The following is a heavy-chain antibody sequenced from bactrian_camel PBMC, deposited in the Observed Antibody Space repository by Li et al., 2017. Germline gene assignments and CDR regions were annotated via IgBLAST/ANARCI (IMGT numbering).Heavy chain of an antibody. D-gene: IGHD6*01. CDR1: GFTFSSHD. J-gene: IGHJ6*01. V-gene: IGHV3S40*01. CDR3: ATDLPSWYWASDLGY. Sequence: VQLVESGGGLVQPGGSLRLSCAASGFTFSSHDMSWVRQTPEKGLEWVSVINAASTYTAYAGSVKGRFTISRDNAKNTLYLQLNSLETDDTAMYYCATDLPSWYWASDLGYWGRGTQVTVS. CDR2: INAASTYT.